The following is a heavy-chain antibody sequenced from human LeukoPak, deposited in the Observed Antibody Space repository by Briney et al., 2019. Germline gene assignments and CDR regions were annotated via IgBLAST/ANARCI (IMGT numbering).Heavy chain of an antibody. V-gene: IGHV4-39*07. Sequence: PSETLSLTCSVSGGSISSSTYYWGWIRQPPGKGLEWIGSIYYSGSTYYNSSLKSRVTVYVDTSKNQFSLKLSSVTAADTAVYYCARERDTAMGLDYWGQGTLVTVSS. CDR2: IYYSGST. J-gene: IGHJ4*02. D-gene: IGHD5-18*01. CDR3: ARERDTAMGLDY. CDR1: GGSISSSTYY.